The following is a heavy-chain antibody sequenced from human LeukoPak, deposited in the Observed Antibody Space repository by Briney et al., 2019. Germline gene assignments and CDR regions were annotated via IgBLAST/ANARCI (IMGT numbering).Heavy chain of an antibody. V-gene: IGHV1-69*05. CDR1: GGTFSSYA. CDR3: ARAPMVRGVIMIDY. CDR2: IIPIFGTA. Sequence: SVKVSCTASGGTFSSYAISWVRQAPGQGLEWMGGIIPIFGTAQYAQKVQGRVTMSTDESTSTAYMELSSLRSEDTAVYYCARAPMVRGVIMIDYWGQGTLVTVSS. J-gene: IGHJ4*02. D-gene: IGHD3-10*01.